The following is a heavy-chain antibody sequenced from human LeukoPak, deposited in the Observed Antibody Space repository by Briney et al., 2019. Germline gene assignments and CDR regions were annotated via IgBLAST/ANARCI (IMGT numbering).Heavy chain of an antibody. CDR1: GFTFSSYW. D-gene: IGHD6-13*01. CDR2: IKQDGSEK. V-gene: IGHV3-7*01. Sequence: GGSLRLSCAASGFTFSSYWMSWVRQAPGKGLEWVANIKQDGSEKYYVDSVKGRFTISRDNAKNSLYLQMNSLRAGDTAVYYCARAAYSSTWYSRYFDLWGRGTLVTVSS. CDR3: ARAAYSSTWYSRYFDL. J-gene: IGHJ2*01.